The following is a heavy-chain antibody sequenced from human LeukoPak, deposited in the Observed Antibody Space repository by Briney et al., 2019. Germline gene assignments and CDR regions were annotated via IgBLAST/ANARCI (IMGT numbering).Heavy chain of an antibody. CDR1: GFTFSSYW. D-gene: IGHD6-13*01. CDR2: IKQDGSEK. V-gene: IGHV3-7*01. Sequence: GGSLRLSCAASGFTFSSYWMSWVRQAPGKGLEWVANIKQDGSEKYYVDSVKGRFTISRDNAKNSLYLQMNSLRAGDTAVYYCARAAYSSTWYSRYFDLWGRGTLVTVSS. CDR3: ARAAYSSTWYSRYFDL. J-gene: IGHJ2*01.